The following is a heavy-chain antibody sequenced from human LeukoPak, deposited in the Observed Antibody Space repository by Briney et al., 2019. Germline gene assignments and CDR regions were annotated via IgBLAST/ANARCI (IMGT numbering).Heavy chain of an antibody. CDR1: GFTFSNYN. V-gene: IGHV3-21*01. CDR2: ISDSGSNV. CDR3: AKEGRSSTPGY. J-gene: IGHJ4*02. Sequence: PGGSLRLSCAASGFTFSNYNMDWVRQAPGKGLEWVSSISDSGSNVYYADSVKGRFTISRDNAKNSLFLQVNSLRAEDTAVYYCAKEGRSSTPGYWGQGTLATVSS. D-gene: IGHD6-6*01.